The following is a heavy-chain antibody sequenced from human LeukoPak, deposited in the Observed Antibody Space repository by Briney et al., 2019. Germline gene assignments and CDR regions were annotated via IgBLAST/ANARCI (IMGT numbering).Heavy chain of an antibody. CDR1: GFTFSSYA. J-gene: IGHJ4*02. D-gene: IGHD3-3*01. CDR2: ISGSGGST. Sequence: GGSLRLSCAASGFTFSSYAMSWVRQAPGKGLEWVSAISGSGGSTYYADSVKGRFTISRDISKNTLYLQMNSLRAEDTAVYYCAKGGYDFWSGYYPFDYWGQGTLVTVSS. CDR3: AKGGYDFWSGYYPFDY. V-gene: IGHV3-23*01.